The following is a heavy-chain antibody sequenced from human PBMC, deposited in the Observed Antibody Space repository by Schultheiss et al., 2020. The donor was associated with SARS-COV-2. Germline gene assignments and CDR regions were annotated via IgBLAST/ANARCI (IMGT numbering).Heavy chain of an antibody. CDR1: GFTVSSNY. CDR3: ASLSSIDY. Sequence: GGSLRLSCAASGFTVSSNYMSWVRQAPGKGLEWVSSISSSSSYIYYADSVKGRFTISRDNAKNSLYLQMNSLRAEDTAVYYCASLSSIDYWGQGTLVTVSS. J-gene: IGHJ4*02. CDR2: ISSSSSYI. V-gene: IGHV3-21*01.